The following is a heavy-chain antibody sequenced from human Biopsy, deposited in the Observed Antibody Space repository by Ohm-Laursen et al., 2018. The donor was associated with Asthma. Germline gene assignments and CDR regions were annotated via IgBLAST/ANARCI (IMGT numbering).Heavy chain of an antibody. V-gene: IGHV3-30*03. CDR2: ISYDENHK. D-gene: IGHD3-16*01. CDR3: GRDVGGFGCCWFPVEF. CDR1: GFMFRSFG. J-gene: IGHJ4*02. Sequence: SLRLSCSASGFMFRSFGMHWVRQAPGKGLEWVAGISYDENHKFYEDSVKGRFTISRDNAKNSLYLQMNSLRAEDTALYDCGRDVGGFGCCWFPVEFWGQGPLVTVSS.